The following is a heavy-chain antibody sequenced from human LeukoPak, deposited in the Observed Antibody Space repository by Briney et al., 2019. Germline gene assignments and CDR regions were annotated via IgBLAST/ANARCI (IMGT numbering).Heavy chain of an antibody. Sequence: GGSLRLSCAASGFTFSPYSMNWVRQAPGKGLEWVSSISSSASHIYYADSVKGRLTISRDNAKNSLYLQMDSLRAEDTAVYYCARDGGDYGDAPIWGQGTLVTVSS. CDR3: ARDGGDYGDAPI. J-gene: IGHJ4*02. D-gene: IGHD4-17*01. CDR1: GFTFSPYS. V-gene: IGHV3-21*01. CDR2: ISSSASHI.